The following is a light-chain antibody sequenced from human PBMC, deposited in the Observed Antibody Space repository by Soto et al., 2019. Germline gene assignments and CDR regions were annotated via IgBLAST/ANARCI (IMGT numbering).Light chain of an antibody. CDR3: QQYGSSPIT. CDR1: RSVSSSY. J-gene: IGKJ5*01. V-gene: IGKV3-20*01. Sequence: EIVLTQSPGTLSLSPGERATLSCRASRSVSSSYLAWYQQRPGQAPRLLIYVASNRATGTPDRFSGSGSGTDFTLTISRLEPEDFAVYYCQQYGSSPITFGQGTRLEIK. CDR2: VAS.